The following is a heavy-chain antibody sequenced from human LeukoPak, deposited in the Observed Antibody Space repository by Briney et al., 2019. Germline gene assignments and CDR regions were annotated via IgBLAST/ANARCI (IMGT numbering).Heavy chain of an antibody. Sequence: GGSPRLSCAASGFTFSSYEMNWVRQAPGKGLEWVSYISSSGSTIYYADSVKGRFTISRDNAKNSLYLQMNSLRAEDTAVYYCARDAPVTDYWGQGTLVTVSS. V-gene: IGHV3-48*03. CDR3: ARDAPVTDY. D-gene: IGHD4-17*01. J-gene: IGHJ4*02. CDR2: ISSSGSTI. CDR1: GFTFSSYE.